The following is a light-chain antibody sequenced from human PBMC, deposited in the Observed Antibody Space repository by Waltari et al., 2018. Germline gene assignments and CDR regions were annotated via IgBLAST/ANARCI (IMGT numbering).Light chain of an antibody. V-gene: IGKV3-20*01. Sequence: EIVLTQSPGTLSLYPGERATFTCRASQSVRNNYLAGFQQKPVQAPRLLMFGASIRDTGIPDRFGGSGSGKDFTLTISRLEPEDLAVYHCQHYESLPWTFGQGTKVEIK. J-gene: IGKJ1*01. CDR2: GAS. CDR1: QSVRNNY. CDR3: QHYESLPWT.